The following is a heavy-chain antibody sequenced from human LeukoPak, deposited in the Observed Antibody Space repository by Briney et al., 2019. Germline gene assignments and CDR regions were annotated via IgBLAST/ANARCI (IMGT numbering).Heavy chain of an antibody. CDR3: ARLDYYGSGSYCRFDP. V-gene: IGHV4-59*08. J-gene: IGHJ5*02. CDR2: IYYSGST. Sequence: SETLSLTCTVSGGSISSYYWSWIRQPPGKGLEWIGYIYYSGSTNYNPSLKSRVTISVDTSKNQFSLKLSSVTAADTAVYYCARLDYYGSGSYCRFDPWGQGTLVTVSS. CDR1: GGSISSYY. D-gene: IGHD3-10*01.